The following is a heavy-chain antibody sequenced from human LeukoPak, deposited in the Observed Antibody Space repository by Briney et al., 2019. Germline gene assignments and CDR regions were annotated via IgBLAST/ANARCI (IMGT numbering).Heavy chain of an antibody. Sequence: GRSLRLSCAASGFTFSSYGMHWVRQAPGKGLEWVAVIWYDGSNKYYADSVKGRFTISRDNSKNTLYLQMNSLRAEDTAAYYCARARRYYGSGVKDAFDIWGQGTMVTVSS. D-gene: IGHD3-10*01. CDR3: ARARRYYGSGVKDAFDI. J-gene: IGHJ3*02. CDR2: IWYDGSNK. V-gene: IGHV3-33*01. CDR1: GFTFSSYG.